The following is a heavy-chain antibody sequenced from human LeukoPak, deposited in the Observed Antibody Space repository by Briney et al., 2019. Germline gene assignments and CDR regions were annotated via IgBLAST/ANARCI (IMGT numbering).Heavy chain of an antibody. CDR1: GFTFSDYY. D-gene: IGHD6-13*01. J-gene: IGHJ2*01. Sequence: GGSLRLSCAASGFTFSDYYMSWIRQAPGKGLEWVSCISSSGSTIYYADSVKGRFTISRDNAKNSLYLQMNSLRAEDTAVYYCARDEIAAAGWYFDLWGRGTLVTVSS. V-gene: IGHV3-11*01. CDR3: ARDEIAAAGWYFDL. CDR2: ISSSGSTI.